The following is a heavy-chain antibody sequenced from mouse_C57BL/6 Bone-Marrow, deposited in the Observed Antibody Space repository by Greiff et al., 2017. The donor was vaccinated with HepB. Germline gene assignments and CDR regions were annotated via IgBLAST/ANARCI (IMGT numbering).Heavy chain of an antibody. V-gene: IGHV1-54*01. CDR3: ARSKLWSRDFDY. CDR2: INPGSGGT. D-gene: IGHD1-1*02. Sequence: QVQLQQSGAELVRPGPSVKVSCKASGYAFTNYLIEWVKQRPGQGLEWIGVINPGSGGTNYNEKFKGKANMTADKSSSTAYMQLSSLTSEDSAVYFCARSKLWSRDFDYWGQGTTLTVSS. CDR1: GYAFTNYL. J-gene: IGHJ2*01.